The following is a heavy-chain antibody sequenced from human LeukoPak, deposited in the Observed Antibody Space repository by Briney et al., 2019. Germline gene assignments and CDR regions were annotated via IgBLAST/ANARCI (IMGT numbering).Heavy chain of an antibody. D-gene: IGHD3-3*01. CDR1: GFTFSDDY. CDR3: ARGGVSYDWNWFDP. Sequence: GESLRLSCAASGFTFSDDYMSWIRQAPGKGLEWVSYISSSGSTIYYADSVKGRFTISRDNAKNSLYLQMTSLRAEDTAVYYCARGGVSYDWNWFDPWGQGTLVTVSS. J-gene: IGHJ5*02. CDR2: ISSSGSTI. V-gene: IGHV3-11*01.